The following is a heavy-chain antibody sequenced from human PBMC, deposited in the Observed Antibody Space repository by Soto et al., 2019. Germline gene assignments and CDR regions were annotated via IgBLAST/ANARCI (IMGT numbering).Heavy chain of an antibody. CDR1: GFGFSNYA. D-gene: IGHD5-12*01. V-gene: IGHV3-23*01. Sequence: GSLRLSCAASGFGFSNYAMTWVRQAPGKGLEWVSSITTNGATTYYADSVKGRFTISRDNSKNTLYLQMNSLRAEDTAVYYCARDGGCRDGYTVGCNWFDPWGQGTLVTVSS. CDR2: ITTNGATT. J-gene: IGHJ5*02. CDR3: ARDGGCRDGYTVGCNWFDP.